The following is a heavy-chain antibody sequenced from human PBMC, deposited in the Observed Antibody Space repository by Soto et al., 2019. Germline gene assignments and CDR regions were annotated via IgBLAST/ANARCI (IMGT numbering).Heavy chain of an antibody. J-gene: IGHJ6*02. V-gene: IGHV1-3*05. CDR2: INAGNGNT. Sequence: QVQLVQSGAEEKKPGASVKVSCKASGYTFTSYAMHWVRQAPGQRLEWMGWINAGNGNTKYSQKFQGRVTITRDTSASTAYRELSSLRSEDTAVYYCARVMVRGVPHYYGMDVWGQGTTVTVSS. CDR3: ARVMVRGVPHYYGMDV. D-gene: IGHD3-10*01. CDR1: GYTFTSYA.